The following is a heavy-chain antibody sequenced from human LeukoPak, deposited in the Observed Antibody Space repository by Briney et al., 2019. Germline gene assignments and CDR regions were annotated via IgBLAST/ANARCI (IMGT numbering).Heavy chain of an antibody. Sequence: PGGSLRLSCAASGFTFSSYAMSWVRQAPGKGLEWVSAISGSGGSTYYADSVKGRFTIPRDNSKNTLYLQMNSLRAEDTAVYYCARDHLSGATSDTDYWGQGTLVTVSS. J-gene: IGHJ4*02. CDR3: ARDHLSGATSDTDY. CDR2: ISGSGGST. CDR1: GFTFSSYA. V-gene: IGHV3-23*01. D-gene: IGHD5-18*01.